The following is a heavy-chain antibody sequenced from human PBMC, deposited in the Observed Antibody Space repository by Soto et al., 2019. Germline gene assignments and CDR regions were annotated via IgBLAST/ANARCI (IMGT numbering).Heavy chain of an antibody. CDR2: INPSGGT. J-gene: IGHJ1*01. Sequence: SETLSLTCAVYGGSFSGYYWSWIRQSPDKGLEWIGEINPSGGTNYNPSLKSRVTISVDTSKNQFSLKLTSVTAADTAVYYCAGLPSFGARGTLDPVSS. V-gene: IGHV4-34*01. CDR1: GGSFSGYY. CDR3: AGLPSF.